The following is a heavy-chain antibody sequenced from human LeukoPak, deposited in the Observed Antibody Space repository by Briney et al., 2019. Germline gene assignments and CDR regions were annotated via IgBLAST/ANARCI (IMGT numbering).Heavy chain of an antibody. CDR3: AKAPYDFWSGHRYFDY. Sequence: GGSLRLSCAASGFTFSSYAMSWVRQAPGKGLEWVSAISTSGGSTYYADSVKGRLTISRDNSKNTLYLQMNSLRAEDTAVYYCAKAPYDFWSGHRYFDYWGQGTLVTVSS. CDR2: ISTSGGST. V-gene: IGHV3-23*01. D-gene: IGHD3-3*01. J-gene: IGHJ4*02. CDR1: GFTFSSYA.